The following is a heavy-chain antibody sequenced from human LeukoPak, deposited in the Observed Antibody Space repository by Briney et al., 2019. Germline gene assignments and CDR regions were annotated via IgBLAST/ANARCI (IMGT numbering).Heavy chain of an antibody. Sequence: SETLSLTCAVYGGSFSGYYWSWIRQPPGKGLEWIGEINHSGSTNYNPSLKSRVTISVDTSKNQFSLKLSSVTAADTAVYYCARVVGSGSYLRFYYLDYWGQGTLVTVSS. V-gene: IGHV4-34*01. J-gene: IGHJ4*02. D-gene: IGHD1-26*01. CDR2: INHSGST. CDR3: ARVVGSGSYLRFYYLDY. CDR1: GGSFSGYY.